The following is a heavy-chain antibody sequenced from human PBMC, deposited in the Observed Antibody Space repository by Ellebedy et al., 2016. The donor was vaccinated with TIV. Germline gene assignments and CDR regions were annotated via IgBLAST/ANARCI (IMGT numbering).Heavy chain of an antibody. CDR3: AREGSSGWGY. V-gene: IGHV1-46*01. Sequence: ASVKVSXKASRYTFTSYYMHWVRQAPGQGLEWMGIINPSGGSTSYAQKFQGRVTMTRDTSTSTVYMELSSLRSEDTAVYYCAREGSSGWGYWGQGTLVTVSS. D-gene: IGHD6-19*01. CDR1: RYTFTSYY. J-gene: IGHJ4*02. CDR2: INPSGGST.